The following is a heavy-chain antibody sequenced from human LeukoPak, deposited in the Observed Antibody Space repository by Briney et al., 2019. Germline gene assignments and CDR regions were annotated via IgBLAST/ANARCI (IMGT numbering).Heavy chain of an antibody. J-gene: IGHJ4*02. Sequence: SVKVSCKASGGTFSSYAISWVRQAPGQGLEWMGGIIPIFGTANYAQKFQGRVTITADESTSTAYMELSSLRSEDTAVYYCATYYDSSGYYDYWGQGTLVTVSS. D-gene: IGHD3-22*01. CDR2: IIPIFGTA. CDR3: ATYYDSSGYYDY. CDR1: GGTFSSYA. V-gene: IGHV1-69*13.